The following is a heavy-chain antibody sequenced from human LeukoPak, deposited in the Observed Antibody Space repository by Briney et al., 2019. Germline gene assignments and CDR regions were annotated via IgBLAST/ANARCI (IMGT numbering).Heavy chain of an antibody. CDR3: ARFVEAAAPDWFDP. CDR1: GYSFTSYW. D-gene: IGHD6-13*01. CDR2: INPSDSYT. V-gene: IGHV5-10-1*01. Sequence: GESLRISGKGSGYSFTSYWISWVRQLPGKGLEWMGRINPSDSYTNYSPSFQGHVTISADKSISTAYLQWSSLKASDTAMYYCARFVEAAAPDWFDPWGQGTLVTVSS. J-gene: IGHJ5*02.